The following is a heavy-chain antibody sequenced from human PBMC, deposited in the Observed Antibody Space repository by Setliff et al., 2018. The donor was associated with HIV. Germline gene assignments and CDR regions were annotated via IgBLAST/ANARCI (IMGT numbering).Heavy chain of an antibody. J-gene: IGHJ4*02. V-gene: IGHV3-21*01. CDR2: ISSSSTYI. CDR1: GFTFSSYS. Sequence: GGSLRLSCAASGFTFSSYSMNWVRQAPGKGLEWVSSISSSSTYIYYADSVRGRFTISRDNAKNSLYLQMNSLRAEDTAVYYCARPIAAAGLFDSWGQGTLVTVSS. CDR3: ARPIAAAGLFDS. D-gene: IGHD6-13*01.